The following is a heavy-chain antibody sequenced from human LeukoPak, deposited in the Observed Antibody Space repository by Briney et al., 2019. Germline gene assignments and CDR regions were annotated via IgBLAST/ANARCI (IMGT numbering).Heavy chain of an antibody. CDR2: IIPIFGTA. Sequence: SVKVSCKASGGTFSSYAISWVRQAPGQGLEWMGGIIPIFGTANYAQKFQGRVTITADESTSTAYMELSSLRPEDTAVYYCASPIAARPGYYYYYMDVWGKGTTVTVSS. CDR3: ASPIAARPGYYYYYMDV. J-gene: IGHJ6*03. V-gene: IGHV1-69*13. CDR1: GGTFSSYA. D-gene: IGHD6-6*01.